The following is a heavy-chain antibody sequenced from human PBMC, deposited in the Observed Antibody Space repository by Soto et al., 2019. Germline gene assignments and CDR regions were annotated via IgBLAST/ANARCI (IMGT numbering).Heavy chain of an antibody. CDR2: ISGSGGST. CDR3: AKSASRVSAIGGTFDY. V-gene: IGHV3-23*01. Sequence: GGSLRLSCAASGFTFSSYAMSWVRQAPGKGLEWVSAISGSGGSTYYEDSVKGRFTISRDNSKNTLYLQMNSLRAEDTAVYYCAKSASRVSAIGGTFDYWGQGTLVTVSS. J-gene: IGHJ4*02. D-gene: IGHD3-16*01. CDR1: GFTFSSYA.